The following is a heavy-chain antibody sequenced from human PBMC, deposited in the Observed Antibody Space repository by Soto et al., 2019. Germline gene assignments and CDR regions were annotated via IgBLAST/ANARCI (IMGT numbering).Heavy chain of an antibody. V-gene: IGHV2-5*02. CDR2: IYLDDDK. CDR1: GFSLTTRGVG. Sequence: QITLKESGPTLVKPTQTLTLTCTFSGFSLTTRGVGVGWIRQPPGKALECLALIYLDDDKGYSPSLQSRLSITKDTSKNQVVLTMTNVDPVDTATYYCAHTPNYYQYDWFDPWGQGTLVSVSS. J-gene: IGHJ5*02. D-gene: IGHD3-16*01. CDR3: AHTPNYYQYDWFDP.